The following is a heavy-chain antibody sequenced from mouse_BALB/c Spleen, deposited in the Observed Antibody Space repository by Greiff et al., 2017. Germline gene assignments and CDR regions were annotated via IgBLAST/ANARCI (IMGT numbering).Heavy chain of an antibody. V-gene: IGHV1-54*01. Sequence: GQLQQSGAELVRPGTSVKVSCKASGYAFTNYLIEWVKQRPGQGLEWIGVINPGSGGTNYNEKFKGKATLTADKSSSTAYMQLSSLTSDDSAVYFCARSVAWFAYWGQGTLVTVSA. CDR3: ARSVAWFAY. D-gene: IGHD1-1*02. J-gene: IGHJ3*01. CDR1: GYAFTNYL. CDR2: INPGSGGT.